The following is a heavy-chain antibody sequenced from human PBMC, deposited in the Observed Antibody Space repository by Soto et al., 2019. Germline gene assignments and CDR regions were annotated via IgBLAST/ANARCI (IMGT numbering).Heavy chain of an antibody. CDR2: MYASGST. Sequence: ETLSLTCAVSGASITSSNCWSWVRQPPGKGLEWIGEMYASGSTSYNPSLKSRLTISVDKSKNQLSLNLDSVTAADTALYYCAIETVAGRDYWGQGTLVTVSS. V-gene: IGHV4-4*02. D-gene: IGHD6-19*01. J-gene: IGHJ4*02. CDR1: GASITSSNC. CDR3: AIETVAGRDY.